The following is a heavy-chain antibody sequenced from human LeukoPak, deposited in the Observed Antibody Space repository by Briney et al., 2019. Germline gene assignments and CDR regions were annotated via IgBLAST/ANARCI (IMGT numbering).Heavy chain of an antibody. J-gene: IGHJ4*02. CDR1: GGSISSYY. Sequence: SETLFLTCTVSGGSISSYYWSWIRQPPGKGLEWIGYIYYSGSTNYNPSLKSRVTISVDTSKNQFSLKLSSVTAADTAVYYCARGTVRYFDYWGQGTLVTVSS. D-gene: IGHD4-11*01. CDR2: IYYSGST. V-gene: IGHV4-59*01. CDR3: ARGTVRYFDY.